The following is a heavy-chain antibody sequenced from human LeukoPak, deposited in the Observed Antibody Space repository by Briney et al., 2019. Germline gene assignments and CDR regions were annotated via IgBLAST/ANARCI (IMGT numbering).Heavy chain of an antibody. D-gene: IGHD3-10*02. V-gene: IGHV3-53*01. CDR3: AELGITMIGGV. CDR1: GFTVSSNS. CDR2: IYSDNT. J-gene: IGHJ6*04. Sequence: PGGSLRLSCTVSGFTVSSNSMSWVRQAPGKGLEWVSFIYSDNTHYSDSVKGRVTISRDNSKNTLYLQMNSLRAEDTAVYYCAELGITMIGGVWGKGTTVTISS.